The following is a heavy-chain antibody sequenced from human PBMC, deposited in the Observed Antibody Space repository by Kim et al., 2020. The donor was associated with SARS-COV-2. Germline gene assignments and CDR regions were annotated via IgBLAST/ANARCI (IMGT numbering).Heavy chain of an antibody. V-gene: IGHV4-39*01. CDR3: ARLDLVGDYYDSSGYYQRDY. CDR1: GGSISSSSYY. D-gene: IGHD3-22*01. J-gene: IGHJ4*02. CDR2: IYYSGST. Sequence: SETLSLTCTVSGGSISSSSYYWGWIRQPPGKGLEWIGSIYYSGSTYYNPSLKSRVTISVDTSKNQFSLKLSSVTAADTAVYYCARLDLVGDYYDSSGYYQRDYWGQGTLVTVSS.